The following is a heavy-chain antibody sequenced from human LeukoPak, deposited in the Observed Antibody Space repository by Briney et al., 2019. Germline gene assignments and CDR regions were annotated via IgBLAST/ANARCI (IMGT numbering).Heavy chain of an antibody. J-gene: IGHJ4*02. Sequence: GGSLRLSCAASGFTFSSYGMHWVRQAPGKGLEWVAFIRYDGSNKYYADSVKGRFTISRDDSKNTVYLQMNSLRAEDTALYYCAYLGLSSDWNDVPGPQIDYWGQGTLVTVSS. CDR3: AYLGLSSDWNDVPGPQIDY. CDR1: GFTFSSYG. CDR2: IRYDGSNK. V-gene: IGHV3-30*02. D-gene: IGHD1-1*01.